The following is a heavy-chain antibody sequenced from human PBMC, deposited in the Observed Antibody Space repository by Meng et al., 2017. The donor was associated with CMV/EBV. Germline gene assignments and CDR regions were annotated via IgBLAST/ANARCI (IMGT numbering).Heavy chain of an antibody. Sequence: GGSLRLSCAASGFAFSTYAMSWVRQAPGKGLEWVSVIYSGGVATYYADSVKGRFTISRDNSNNTLFLQMDSLGAEDTAVYYCAKESYDSSGYYYFDYWGQGTLVTVSS. D-gene: IGHD3-22*01. V-gene: IGHV3-23*03. CDR2: IYSGGVAT. CDR3: AKESYDSSGYYYFDY. J-gene: IGHJ4*02. CDR1: GFAFSTYA.